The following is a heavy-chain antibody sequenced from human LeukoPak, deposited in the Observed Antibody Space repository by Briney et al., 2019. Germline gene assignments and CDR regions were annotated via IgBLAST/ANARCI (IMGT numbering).Heavy chain of an antibody. CDR3: ARESYYFDY. D-gene: IGHD3-16*02. CDR2: ISGGGGST. Sequence: GGSLRLSCAASGFTFISYAMSWVRQAPGKGLEWVPAISGGGGSTYYADSVKGRFAISRDNSKNTLYLQMNSLRAEDTAVYYCARESYYFDYWGQGTLVTVSS. J-gene: IGHJ4*02. CDR1: GFTFISYA. V-gene: IGHV3-23*01.